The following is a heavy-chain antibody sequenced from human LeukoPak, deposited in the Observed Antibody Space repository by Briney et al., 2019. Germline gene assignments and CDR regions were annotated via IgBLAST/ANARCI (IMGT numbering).Heavy chain of an antibody. Sequence: ASVKVSCKASGYTFTGYYMHWVRQAPGQGLEWMGIINPSGGSTSYAQKFQGRVTMTRDTSTSTVYMELSSLRSEDTAVYYCARRGEGIVVVPAAVDDAFDIWGQGTMVTVSS. J-gene: IGHJ3*02. V-gene: IGHV1-46*01. CDR1: GYTFTGYY. CDR3: ARRGEGIVVVPAAVDDAFDI. D-gene: IGHD2-2*01. CDR2: INPSGGST.